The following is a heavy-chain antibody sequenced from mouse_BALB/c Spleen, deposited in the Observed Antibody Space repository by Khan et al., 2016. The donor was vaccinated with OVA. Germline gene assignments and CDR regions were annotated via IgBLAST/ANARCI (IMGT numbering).Heavy chain of an antibody. D-gene: IGHD2-1*01. Sequence: QVQLQQSGAELARPGASVKLSCKASGYTFTRYWMQWVKQGPGQGLEWIGAIYPGDGDTKYTQKFKGKATLTADKSSSTAYMELSSLASEDSAVYYCASHYGSYFDYWGQGTTLTVSS. CDR2: IYPGDGDT. CDR3: ASHYGSYFDY. J-gene: IGHJ2*01. V-gene: IGHV1-87*01. CDR1: GYTFTRYW.